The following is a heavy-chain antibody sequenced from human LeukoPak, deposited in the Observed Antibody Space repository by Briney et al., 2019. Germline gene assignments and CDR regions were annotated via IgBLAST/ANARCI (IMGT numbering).Heavy chain of an antibody. CDR2: ISSASSTI. CDR3: AREGVGYGYFGYMDV. J-gene: IGHJ6*03. V-gene: IGHV3-48*04. D-gene: IGHD5-18*01. Sequence: GGSLRLSCTASSGYSMNWVRQAPGKGLEWVAYISSASSTICYADSVEGRFTISRDNAQNSLNLQMNSLRAEDTAVYYCAREGVGYGYFGYMDVWGKGTTVTVSS. CDR1: SGYS.